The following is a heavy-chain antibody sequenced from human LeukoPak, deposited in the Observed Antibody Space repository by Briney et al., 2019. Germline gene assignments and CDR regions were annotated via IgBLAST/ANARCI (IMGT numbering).Heavy chain of an antibody. Sequence: GESLRLSCAASGFTFDDYAMHWVRQAPGKGLEWVSGISWNSGSIGYADSVKGRFTISRDNAKNSLYLQMNSLRAEDTALYYCAKDHQWLAVFDYWGQGTLVTVSS. CDR2: ISWNSGSI. J-gene: IGHJ4*02. CDR3: AKDHQWLAVFDY. V-gene: IGHV3-9*01. CDR1: GFTFDDYA. D-gene: IGHD6-19*01.